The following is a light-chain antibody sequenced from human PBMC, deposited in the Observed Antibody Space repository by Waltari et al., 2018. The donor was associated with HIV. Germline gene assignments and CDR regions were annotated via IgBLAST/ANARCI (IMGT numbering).Light chain of an antibody. CDR1: TSHIGTTY. J-gene: IGLJ3*02. Sequence: QSVLTQPPSASGTPGQRVTISCSGSTSHIGTTYVYLYQQLPGTTPKLPIYRNGQRPSGVPDRFSGSKSGTSASLAISGLRSEDEAAYYCAAWDDILSGLVFGGGTKLTVL. CDR3: AAWDDILSGLV. V-gene: IGLV1-47*01. CDR2: RNG.